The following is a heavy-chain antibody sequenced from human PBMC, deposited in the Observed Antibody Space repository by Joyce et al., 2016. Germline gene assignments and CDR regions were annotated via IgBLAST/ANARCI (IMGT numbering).Heavy chain of an antibody. CDR2: IFYTGSN. Sequence: QVQLQESGPGLVKPSETLNLTCTVSGGSIGGSNYFWSWIRHRPGKSPEWIGYIFYTGSNYYSPSLRSRITITVDNSKNQFSLNLSSLTTADTGVYYCARSSRTNIYFDSWGPGTLVTVSP. D-gene: IGHD2-8*01. CDR3: ARSSRTNIYFDS. CDR1: GGSIGGSNYF. J-gene: IGHJ4*02. V-gene: IGHV4-31*03.